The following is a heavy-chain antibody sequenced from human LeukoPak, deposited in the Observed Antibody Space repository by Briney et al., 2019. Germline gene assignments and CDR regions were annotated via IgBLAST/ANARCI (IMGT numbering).Heavy chain of an antibody. J-gene: IGHJ3*02. CDR2: ISSSSSTI. D-gene: IGHD3-10*01. V-gene: IGHV3-48*01. Sequence: GGSLRLSCAASGFTFSSYSMNWVRQAPGKGLEWVSYISSSSSTIYYADSVKGRFTISRDNAKNSLYLQMNSLRAEDTAVYYCARGPKVSYYGSAYDAFDIWGQRKKVTGSS. CDR1: GFTFSSYS. CDR3: ARGPKVSYYGSAYDAFDI.